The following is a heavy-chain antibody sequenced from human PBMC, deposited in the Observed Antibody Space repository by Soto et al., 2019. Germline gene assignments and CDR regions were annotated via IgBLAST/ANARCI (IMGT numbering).Heavy chain of an antibody. Sequence: QVQLLQSGTEVKRPGASVTVSCKPSGNALARHGISWVRQAPGQGPEWMGWISGFNGNTVYAQKVQGRVSMTTDTSTNTAYMELRSLTSADTAVYYCATTGEDWYFDLWGRGTLVTVSS. D-gene: IGHD1-1*01. CDR2: ISGFNGNT. CDR1: GNALARHG. J-gene: IGHJ2*01. V-gene: IGHV1-18*04. CDR3: ATTGEDWYFDL.